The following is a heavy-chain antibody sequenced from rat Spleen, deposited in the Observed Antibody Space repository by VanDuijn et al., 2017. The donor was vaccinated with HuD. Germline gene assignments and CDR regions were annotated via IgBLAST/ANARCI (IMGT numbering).Heavy chain of an antibody. V-gene: IGHV5-19*01. CDR3: VRQDTSGYSNWFTY. D-gene: IGHD4-3*01. Sequence: EVQPVESGGGLVQPGRSLKLSCAASGFTFSNYGMHWIRQAPTKGLEWAASISPGGGNTYYRDSVKGRFTVSRDNAKSTLYLQMDSLRSEDTATFYCVRQDTSGYSNWFTYWGQGTLVTVSS. CDR1: GFTFSNYG. J-gene: IGHJ3*01. CDR2: ISPGGGNT.